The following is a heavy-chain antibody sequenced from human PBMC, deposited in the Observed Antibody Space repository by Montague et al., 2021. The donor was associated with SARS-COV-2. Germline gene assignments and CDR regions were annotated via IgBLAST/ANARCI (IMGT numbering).Heavy chain of an antibody. Sequence: SETLSLTCTVSGGSISSSSYYWAWIRQPPGQGLEFMGTIYYSGSTYYNPSLKGRASMSLDTTKNQFSLKLTSVTAADTAVYYCARDPGLDGSGNFEVFGIWGQGTMVTVSS. CDR2: IYYSGST. CDR1: GGSISSSSYY. J-gene: IGHJ3*02. CDR3: ARDPGLDGSGNFEVFGI. D-gene: IGHD3-10*01. V-gene: IGHV4-39*07.